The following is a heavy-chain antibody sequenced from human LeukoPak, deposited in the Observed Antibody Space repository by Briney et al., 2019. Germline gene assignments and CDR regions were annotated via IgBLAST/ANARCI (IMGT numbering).Heavy chain of an antibody. J-gene: IGHJ4*02. Sequence: GGSLRLSCAASGFIFSSYAMSWVRQAPGKGLEWVSSISGSGGNTYFADSVKGRFTISRDNSKDTLYLQMNSLRAEDTAVYFCAKGVLTTLTPFDYWGQGTLVTVSS. V-gene: IGHV3-23*01. CDR2: ISGSGGNT. D-gene: IGHD4-17*01. CDR3: AKGVLTTLTPFDY. CDR1: GFIFSSYA.